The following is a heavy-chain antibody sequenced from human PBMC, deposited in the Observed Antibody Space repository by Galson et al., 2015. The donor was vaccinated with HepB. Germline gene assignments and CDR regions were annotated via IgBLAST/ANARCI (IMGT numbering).Heavy chain of an antibody. CDR3: ARDPTVTSRGIDY. Sequence: SLRLSCAASGFTFSNYGIHWVRQAPGKGLEWVAVIWYDGSNKYYADSVKGRFTISRDNSKNTLYLQMNSLRAEVTAVYYCARDPTVTSRGIDYWGQGTLVTVSS. J-gene: IGHJ4*02. CDR1: GFTFSNYG. D-gene: IGHD4-11*01. CDR2: IWYDGSNK. V-gene: IGHV3-33*01.